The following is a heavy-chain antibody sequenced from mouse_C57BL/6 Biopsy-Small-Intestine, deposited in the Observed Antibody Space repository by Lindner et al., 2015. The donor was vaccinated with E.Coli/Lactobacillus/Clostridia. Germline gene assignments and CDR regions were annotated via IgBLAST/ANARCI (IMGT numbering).Heavy chain of an antibody. V-gene: IGHV1-80*01. CDR2: IYPGDGDT. Sequence: VQLQESGAELVKPGASVKISCKAPGYAFSSFWMNWVEQRPGEGLEWIGQIYPGDGDTNYNVKFKNKATLTADTSSSTAYMQLSSLTSEDSAVYFCARDGWVDYWGQGTSVTVSS. D-gene: IGHD1-2*01. CDR1: GYAFSSFW. J-gene: IGHJ4*01. CDR3: ARDGWVDY.